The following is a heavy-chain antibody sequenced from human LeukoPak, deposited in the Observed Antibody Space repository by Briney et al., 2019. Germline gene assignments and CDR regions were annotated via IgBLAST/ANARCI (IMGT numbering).Heavy chain of an antibody. CDR1: GGSISSGGYS. Sequence: SENLSLNCAVSGGSISSGGYSWSWIRQPPGKGLEWIGYIYHSGSTYYNPSLKSRVTISVDRSKNQFSLKLSSVTAADTAVYYCARFRGYNNAFDIWGQGTMVTVST. CDR2: IYHSGST. V-gene: IGHV4-30-2*01. J-gene: IGHJ3*02. CDR3: ARFRGYNNAFDI. D-gene: IGHD5-18*01.